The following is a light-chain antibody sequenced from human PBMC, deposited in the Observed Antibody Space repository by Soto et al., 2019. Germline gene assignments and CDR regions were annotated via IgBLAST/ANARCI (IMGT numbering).Light chain of an antibody. J-gene: IGKJ2*01. V-gene: IGKV3-20*01. CDR3: QQYGSSPYT. CDR2: GAS. Sequence: EIVLTQSPGTLSLSPGERATLSCRASQSVSSSYLAGYQHKPGQAPRLLIYGASSRATVILDRFSGSGSGTDFTLTISRLEPEEFAVDYCQQYGSSPYTVGQGTKLEIK. CDR1: QSVSSSY.